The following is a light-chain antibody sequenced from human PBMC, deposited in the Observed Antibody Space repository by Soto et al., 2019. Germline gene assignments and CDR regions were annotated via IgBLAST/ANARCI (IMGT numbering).Light chain of an antibody. Sequence: QSVLTQPPSVSAAPGQKVTISCSGSTSNIGSNSVSWYQQFPGQTPRLLIYDNYERTSGIPDRFSASKTGTSATLGITGLQAGDEADYFCGTRDSTSTFVVFGGGTKLTVL. V-gene: IGLV1-51*01. CDR1: TSNIGSNS. CDR3: GTRDSTSTFVV. J-gene: IGLJ2*01. CDR2: DNY.